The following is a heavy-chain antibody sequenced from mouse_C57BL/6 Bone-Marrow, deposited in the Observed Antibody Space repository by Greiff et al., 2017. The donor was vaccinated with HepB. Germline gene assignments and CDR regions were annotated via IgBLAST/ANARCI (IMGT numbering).Heavy chain of an antibody. J-gene: IGHJ1*03. CDR2: ISDGGSYT. V-gene: IGHV5-4*03. Sequence: VMLVESGGGLVKPGGSLKLSCAASGFTFSSYAMSWVRQTPEKRLEWVATISDGGSYTYYPDNVKGRFTISGDNAKNNLYLQMSHLKSEDTAMYYCARPARMVSYWYFDVWGTGTTVTVSS. CDR1: GFTFSSYA. CDR3: ARPARMVSYWYFDV. D-gene: IGHD2-3*01.